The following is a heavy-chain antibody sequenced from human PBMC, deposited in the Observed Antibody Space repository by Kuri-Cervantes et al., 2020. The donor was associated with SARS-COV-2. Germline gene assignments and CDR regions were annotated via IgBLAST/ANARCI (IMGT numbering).Heavy chain of an antibody. D-gene: IGHD4-11*01. CDR3: ARGTTGSGY. J-gene: IGHJ4*02. CDR1: GFTFSSYS. Sequence: GESLKISCAASGFTFSSYSMNWVRQAPGKGLGWVSSISSSSSYIYYADSVKGRFTISRDNAKNSLYLQMNSLRAEDTAVYYCARGTTGSGYWGQGTLVTVSS. CDR2: ISSSSSYI. V-gene: IGHV3-21*01.